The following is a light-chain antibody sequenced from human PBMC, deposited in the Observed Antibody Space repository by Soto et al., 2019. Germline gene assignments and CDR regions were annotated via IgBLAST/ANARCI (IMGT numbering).Light chain of an antibody. Sequence: DIQMTQSPSSLFASVGARVTITCRASQSINSYLNWYQQKPGKAPKLLIYAASSLQSGVPSRFSGSGSGTDFTLTISSLQPEDFATYYCQQTFSEFLYTFGQGTQLEIK. CDR3: QQTFSEFLYT. CDR2: AAS. CDR1: QSINSY. J-gene: IGKJ2*01. V-gene: IGKV1-39*01.